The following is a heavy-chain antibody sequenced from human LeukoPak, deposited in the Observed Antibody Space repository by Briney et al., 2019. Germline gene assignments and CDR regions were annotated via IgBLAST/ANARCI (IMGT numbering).Heavy chain of an antibody. V-gene: IGHV3-13*01. CDR3: ARTQWLAQFTSFDY. Sequence: GGSLRLSCAASGFTFSSYDMHWVRQATGKGLEWVSAIGSAGDTYYPGSVKGRFTISRDNSKNTLYLQMNSLRAEDTAVYYCARTQWLAQFTSFDYWGQGTLVTVSS. CDR1: GFTFSSYD. CDR2: IGSAGDT. J-gene: IGHJ4*02. D-gene: IGHD6-19*01.